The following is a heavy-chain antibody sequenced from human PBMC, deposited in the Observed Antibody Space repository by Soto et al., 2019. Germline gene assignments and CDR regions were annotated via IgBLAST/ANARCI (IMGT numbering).Heavy chain of an antibody. Sequence: GGSLRLSCASSGFTFSTYTMNWVRQAPGKGLEWVSSINGRGNYIYYAESVKGRFTISRDNAKNSLYLQMGRLRAEDTALYYCVREDGKVGTNSAFDYWGLGALVTVSS. D-gene: IGHD1-26*01. CDR3: VREDGKVGTNSAFDY. V-gene: IGHV3-21*01. CDR2: INGRGNYI. J-gene: IGHJ4*02. CDR1: GFTFSTYT.